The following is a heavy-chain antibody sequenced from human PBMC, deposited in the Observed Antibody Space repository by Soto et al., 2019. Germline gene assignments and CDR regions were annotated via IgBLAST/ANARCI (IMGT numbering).Heavy chain of an antibody. Sequence: QITLKESGPTLVRPTQTLTLTCTFSGFSLSTTGVGVGWIRQPPGKALEWLALIYWDDDKRYSPSLKSRLTITKDTSKNEVILTMTNMDPVDIATYYCAQGLRDYGLGRERATYFDPWGQGTLVTVSS. V-gene: IGHV2-5*02. CDR1: GFSLSTTGVG. J-gene: IGHJ5*02. CDR3: AQGLRDYGLGRERATYFDP. D-gene: IGHD3-10*01. CDR2: IYWDDDK.